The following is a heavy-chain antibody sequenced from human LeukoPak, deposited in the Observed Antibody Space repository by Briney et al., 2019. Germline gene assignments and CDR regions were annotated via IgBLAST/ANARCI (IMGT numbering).Heavy chain of an antibody. D-gene: IGHD1-26*01. CDR1: SGSISSGGY. Sequence: SETLSLTCAVSSGSISSGGYWSWLRQPAGKGLEWIGQIYYIGSTNYNPSLESRVIMSLDKSTNQLSLRFNSVTAADTAVYYCARHGSYSLAFWGQGALVTVSS. CDR2: IYYIGST. V-gene: IGHV4-4*02. CDR3: ARHGSYSLAF. J-gene: IGHJ4*02.